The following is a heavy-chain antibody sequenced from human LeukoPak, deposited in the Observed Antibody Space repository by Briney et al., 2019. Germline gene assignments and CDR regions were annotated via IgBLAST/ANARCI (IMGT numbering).Heavy chain of an antibody. CDR2: IYSGGST. CDR1: GFTFSNSS. Sequence: PGGSLRLSCVASGFTFSNSSMTWVRQAPGKGLEWVSVIYSGGSTYYADSVKGRFTISRDNPKNTLYLQMNSLRAEDTAVYYCARDSSGWYDAFDIWGQGTMVTVSS. CDR3: ARDSSGWYDAFDI. V-gene: IGHV3-53*01. D-gene: IGHD6-19*01. J-gene: IGHJ3*02.